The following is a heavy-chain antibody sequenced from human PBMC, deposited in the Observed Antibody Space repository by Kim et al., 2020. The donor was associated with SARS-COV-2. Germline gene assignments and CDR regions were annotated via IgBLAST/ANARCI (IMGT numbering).Heavy chain of an antibody. CDR2: T. J-gene: IGHJ6*02. Sequence: TAYAASVKGRFTVSRDDSKNTAYLQMNSLETEDTAVYYCTRPEISTSYNYGMDVWGQGTTVTVS. CDR3: TRPEISTSYNYGMDV. D-gene: IGHD2-2*01. V-gene: IGHV3-73*01.